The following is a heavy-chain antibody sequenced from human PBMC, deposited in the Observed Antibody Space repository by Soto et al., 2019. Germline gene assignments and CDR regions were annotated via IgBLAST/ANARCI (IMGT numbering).Heavy chain of an antibody. V-gene: IGHV3-30-3*01. CDR1: GFTFSSYA. J-gene: IGHJ6*02. Sequence: GGSLRLSCAASGFTFSSYAMHWVRQAPGKGLEWVAVISYDGSNKYYADSVKGRFTISRDNSKNTLYLQMNSLRAEDTAVYYCARGHYDILTGYSERGYGMDVWGQGTTVTVSS. CDR2: ISYDGSNK. CDR3: ARGHYDILTGYSERGYGMDV. D-gene: IGHD3-9*01.